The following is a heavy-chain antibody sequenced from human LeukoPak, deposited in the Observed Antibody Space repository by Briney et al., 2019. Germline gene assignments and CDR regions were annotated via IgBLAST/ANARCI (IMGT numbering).Heavy chain of an antibody. CDR1: GYTFTGYY. CDR2: ISAYNGNT. D-gene: IGHD5-18*01. Sequence: ASVKVSCKASGYTFTGYYMHWVRQAPGQGLEWMGWISAYNGNTNYAQKLQGRVTMTTDTSTSTAYMELRSLRSDDTAVYYCARDLVGGYSYGQASDYWGQGTLVTVSS. J-gene: IGHJ4*02. CDR3: ARDLVGGYSYGQASDY. V-gene: IGHV1-18*04.